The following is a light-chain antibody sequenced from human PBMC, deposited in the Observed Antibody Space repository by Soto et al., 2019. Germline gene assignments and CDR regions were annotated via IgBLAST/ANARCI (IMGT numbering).Light chain of an antibody. V-gene: IGLV3-21*04. CDR2: YDS. CDR3: QVWDSSSDNVV. Sequence: SYELTQPPSVSVAPGKTARITCGGNNIESNSVHWYQQKSGQAPVVVISYDSDRPSGIPERFSGSNSGNTATLTISRVEAGDEADYYCQVWDSSSDNVVFGGGTQLTVL. J-gene: IGLJ2*01. CDR1: NIESNS.